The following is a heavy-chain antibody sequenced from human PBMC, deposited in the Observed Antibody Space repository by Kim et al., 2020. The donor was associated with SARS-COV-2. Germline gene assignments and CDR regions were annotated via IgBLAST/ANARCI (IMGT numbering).Heavy chain of an antibody. CDR3: ARAFRAAGSMGMDV. CDR1: GFTVSSNY. V-gene: IGHV3-53*04. CDR2: IYSGGST. J-gene: IGHJ6*02. D-gene: IGHD6-13*01. Sequence: GGSLRLSCAASGFTVSSNYMSWVRQAPGKGLEWVSVIYSGGSTYYADSVKGRFTISRHNSKNTLYLQMNSLRAEDTAVYYCARAFRAAGSMGMDVWGQGTTVTVSS.